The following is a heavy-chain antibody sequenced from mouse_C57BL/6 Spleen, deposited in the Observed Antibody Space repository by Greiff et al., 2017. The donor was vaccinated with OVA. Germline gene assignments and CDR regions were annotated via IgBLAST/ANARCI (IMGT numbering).Heavy chain of an antibody. CDR2: INPSNGGT. CDR1: GYTFTSYW. Sequence: VQLQQPGTELVKPGASVKLSCKASGYTFTSYWMHWVKQRPGQGLEWIGNINPSNGGTNYNEKFKSKATLTVDKSSSTAYMQLSSLTSEDPAVYYCAREEPYYSNYDAMDYWGQGTSVTVSS. V-gene: IGHV1-53*01. J-gene: IGHJ4*01. D-gene: IGHD2-5*01. CDR3: AREEPYYSNYDAMDY.